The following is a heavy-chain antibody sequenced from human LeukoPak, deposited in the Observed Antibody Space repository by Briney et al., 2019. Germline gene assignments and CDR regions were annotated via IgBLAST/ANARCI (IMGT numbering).Heavy chain of an antibody. Sequence: PGRSLRLSCAASGFTFSSYAMYRVRQAPRKGLEWVAVISYDGSNKYYADSVKSRFTISRDNSKNTLYLQMNSLRAEDTAVYYCAIDRLWYFDWLLPGDYWGQGTLVTVSS. V-gene: IGHV3-30*04. CDR2: ISYDGSNK. CDR1: GFTFSSYA. CDR3: AIDRLWYFDWLLPGDY. J-gene: IGHJ4*02. D-gene: IGHD3-9*01.